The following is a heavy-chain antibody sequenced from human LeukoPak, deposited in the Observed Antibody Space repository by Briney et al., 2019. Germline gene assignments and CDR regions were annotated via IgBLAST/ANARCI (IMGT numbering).Heavy chain of an antibody. CDR3: ARGTPAAMRNYYYYYGMDV. Sequence: ASVNVSCKASVYTFTSYGISWVRRAPGQGLEWMGWISAYNGNTNYAQKLQGRVTMTTDTSTSTAYMELRSLRSDDTAVYYCARGTPAAMRNYYYYYGMDVWGQGTTVTVSS. D-gene: IGHD2-2*01. CDR1: VYTFTSYG. V-gene: IGHV1-18*01. CDR2: ISAYNGNT. J-gene: IGHJ6*02.